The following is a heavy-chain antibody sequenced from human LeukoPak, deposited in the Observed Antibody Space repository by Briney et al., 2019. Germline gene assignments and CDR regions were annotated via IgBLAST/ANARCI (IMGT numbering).Heavy chain of an antibody. Sequence: SETLSLTSTVSGGPTSSYYWSWIPQPPGKGLEWIGDIYCSGSTNYNPSLKSRVTISVDTSKNQFSLKLRSVTAADTAVYYCARQQHYDSSGYYDYWGQGTLVTVSS. CDR2: IYCSGST. D-gene: IGHD3-22*01. J-gene: IGHJ4*02. CDR3: ARQQHYDSSGYYDY. CDR1: GGPTSSYY. V-gene: IGHV4-59*08.